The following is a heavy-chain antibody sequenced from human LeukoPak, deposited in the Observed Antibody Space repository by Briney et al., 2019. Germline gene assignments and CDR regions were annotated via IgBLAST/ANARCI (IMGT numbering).Heavy chain of an antibody. CDR1: GFTFSNYW. D-gene: IGHD6-19*01. J-gene: IGHJ4*02. CDR2: IEKDGSEI. Sequence: GGSLRLSCAASGFTFSNYWMNWVRQAPGKGMAWVAIIEKDGSEILYVDSVKGRFTISRDNAKNSLYLQMKSLRAEDTAVYYCAAGAGWLIDWWGQGTLVTVSS. V-gene: IGHV3-7*01. CDR3: AAGAGWLIDW.